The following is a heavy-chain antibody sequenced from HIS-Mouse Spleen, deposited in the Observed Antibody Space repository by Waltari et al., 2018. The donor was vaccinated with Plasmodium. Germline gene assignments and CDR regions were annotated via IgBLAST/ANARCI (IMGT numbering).Heavy chain of an antibody. V-gene: IGHV4-34*01. CDR1: GGSFSGYY. J-gene: IGHJ4*02. Sequence: QVQLQQWGAGLLKPSETLSLTCAVYGGSFSGYYWSWIRQPPGTGLEWCGEINHSGSTNSHPSLKSRFTISVDTSQSQFSLKLSSVTAADTAVYYCARGPGYSSGWYYFDYWGQGTLVTVSS. CDR2: INHSGST. D-gene: IGHD6-19*01. CDR3: ARGPGYSSGWYYFDY.